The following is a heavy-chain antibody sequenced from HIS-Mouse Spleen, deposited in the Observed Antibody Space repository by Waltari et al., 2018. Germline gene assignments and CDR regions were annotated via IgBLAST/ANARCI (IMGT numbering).Heavy chain of an antibody. Sequence: QVTLRESGPALVKPTQTLTLTCPFPGFSPSTSGMCVSWIRQPPGKALEWLARIDWDDDKYYSTSLKTRLTISKDTSKNQVVLTMTNMDPVDTATYYCARIAEGYTSGWYAFDYWGQGTLVTVSS. CDR2: IDWDDDK. CDR1: GFSPSTSGMC. D-gene: IGHD6-19*01. CDR3: ARIAEGYTSGWYAFDY. J-gene: IGHJ4*02. V-gene: IGHV2-70*15.